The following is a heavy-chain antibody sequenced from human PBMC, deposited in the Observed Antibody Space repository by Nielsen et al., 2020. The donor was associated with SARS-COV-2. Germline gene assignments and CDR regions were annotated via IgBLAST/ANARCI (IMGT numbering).Heavy chain of an antibody. CDR2: IIPIFGTA. V-gene: IGHV1-69*01. J-gene: IGHJ6*02. Sequence: WVRQAPGQGLEWMGGIIPIFGTANYAQKFQGRVTITADESTSTAYMELSSLRSEDTAVYYCAREDTAMVTRVVSYYYYGMDVWDQGTTVTVSS. D-gene: IGHD5-18*01. CDR3: AREDTAMVTRVVSYYYYGMDV.